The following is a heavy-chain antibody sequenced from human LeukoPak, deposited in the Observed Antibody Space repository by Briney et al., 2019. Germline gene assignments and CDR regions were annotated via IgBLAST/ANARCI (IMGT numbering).Heavy chain of an antibody. CDR2: IKQDGSEK. CDR3: ARGPPVVPAALNWFDP. Sequence: PGGSLRLSCAGSGFTFSSYWMSWVRQAPGKGLEWVANIKQDGSEKYYVDSVKGRFTISRDNAKNSLYLQMNSLRAEDTAVYYCARGPPVVPAALNWFDPWGQGTLVTVSS. D-gene: IGHD2-2*01. CDR1: GFTFSSYW. V-gene: IGHV3-7*01. J-gene: IGHJ5*02.